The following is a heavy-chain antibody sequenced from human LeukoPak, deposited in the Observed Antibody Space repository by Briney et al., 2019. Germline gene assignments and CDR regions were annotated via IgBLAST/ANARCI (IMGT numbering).Heavy chain of an antibody. Sequence: SETLSLTCTVSGGSITNHFWGWIRHTPGMGLEWIGHIYGSPTYNPSLKSRVTISDDTSENQIFLQMTSVTAADTAIYYCARRFRTSASGILHHDAYDIWGPGTEVIVSS. J-gene: IGHJ3*02. V-gene: IGHV4-4*09. CDR3: ARRFRTSASGILHHDAYDI. CDR1: GGSITNHF. CDR2: IYGSP. D-gene: IGHD3-10*01.